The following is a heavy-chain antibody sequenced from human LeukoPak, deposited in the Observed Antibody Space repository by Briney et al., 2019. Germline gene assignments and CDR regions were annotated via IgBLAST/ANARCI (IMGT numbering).Heavy chain of an antibody. D-gene: IGHD3-22*01. V-gene: IGHV4-31*03. CDR1: GGSISSGGYY. CDR2: IYYSGST. J-gene: IGHJ4*02. Sequence: LSLTCTVSGGSISSGGYYWSWIRQHPGKGLEWIGYIYYSGSTYYNPSLKSRVTISVDRSKNQFSLKLSSVTAADTAVYYCARVTVADYDSSGYYDYWGQGTLVTVSS. CDR3: ARVTVADYDSSGYYDY.